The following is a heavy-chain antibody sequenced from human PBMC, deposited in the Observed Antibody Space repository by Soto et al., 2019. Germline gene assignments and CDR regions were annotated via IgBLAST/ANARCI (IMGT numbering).Heavy chain of an antibody. Sequence: SETLSLTCTVSGGSISSSSYYWGWIRQPPGKGLEWIGSIYYSGSTYYNPSLKSRVTISVDTSKNQFSLKLSSVTAADTAVYYCARPLLYNWNVAERDYYYYYMDVWGKGTTVTVSS. CDR2: IYYSGST. CDR3: ARPLLYNWNVAERDYYYYYMDV. V-gene: IGHV4-39*01. CDR1: GGSISSSSYY. J-gene: IGHJ6*03. D-gene: IGHD1-1*01.